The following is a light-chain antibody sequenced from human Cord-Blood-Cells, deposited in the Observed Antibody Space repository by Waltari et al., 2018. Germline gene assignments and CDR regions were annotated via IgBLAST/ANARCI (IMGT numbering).Light chain of an antibody. CDR2: EGS. V-gene: IGLV2-23*01. CDR1: SSDVGSYNL. CDR3: CSYAGSV. Sequence: QSALTQPASVSGSPGQSFTISCTGTSSDVGSYNLVSWYQQHPGKAPKLIIYEGSKRPSGVSNRFSGSKSGNTASLTISGLQAEDEADYYCCSYAGSVFGTGTKVTVL. J-gene: IGLJ1*01.